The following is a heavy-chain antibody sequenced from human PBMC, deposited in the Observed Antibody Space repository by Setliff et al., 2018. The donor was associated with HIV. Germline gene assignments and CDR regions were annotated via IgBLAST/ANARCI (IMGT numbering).Heavy chain of an antibody. CDR2: INPNSGGT. V-gene: IGHV1-2*02. J-gene: IGHJ4*02. Sequence: ASVKVSCKASGYTFTGYYMHWVRQAPGQGLEWMGWINPNSGGTNYAQIFQGRVTMTRDTSISTAYMELSRLRSDDTAVYYCAGPGYSGYDFIGGNLGYWGQGTLVTVSS. CDR1: GYTFTGYY. D-gene: IGHD5-12*01. CDR3: AGPGYSGYDFIGGNLGY.